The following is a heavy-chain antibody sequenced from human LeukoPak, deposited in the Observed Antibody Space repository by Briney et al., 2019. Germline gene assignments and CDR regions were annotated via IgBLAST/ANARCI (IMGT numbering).Heavy chain of an antibody. V-gene: IGHV1-2*02. J-gene: IGHJ4*02. CDR3: ATMVRGDTNGPNLDF. CDR1: GYTFSGYY. Sequence: ASVKVSCKASGYTFSGYYIHWVRQAPGQGLEWMGWINPNSGGTNYAQKFQGRVAMTRDTSISTAYMELSRLRSDDTAVYYCATMVRGDTNGPNLDFWGQGTLVTVSS. CDR2: INPNSGGT. D-gene: IGHD3-10*01.